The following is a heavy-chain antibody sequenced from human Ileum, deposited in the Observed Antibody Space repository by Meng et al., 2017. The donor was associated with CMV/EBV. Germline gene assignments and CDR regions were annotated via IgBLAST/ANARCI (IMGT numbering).Heavy chain of an antibody. CDR3: ARANSGFGGNLDY. CDR2: IYRSGTT. V-gene: IGHV4-38-2*02. D-gene: IGHD4-23*01. Sequence: SETLSLTCTVSGYSISTDYFWGWIRQPPGKGLEWIGSIYRSGTTYYNPSLKSRVTISTDTSKNQFSLKMTSVTAADTAVYYCARANSGFGGNLDYWGQGTLVTVSS. J-gene: IGHJ4*02. CDR1: GYSISTDYF.